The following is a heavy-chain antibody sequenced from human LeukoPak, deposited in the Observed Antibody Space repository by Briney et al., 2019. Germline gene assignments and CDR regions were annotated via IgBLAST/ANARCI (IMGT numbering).Heavy chain of an antibody. J-gene: IGHJ4*02. D-gene: IGHD6-25*01. Sequence: GGSLILSCAASGFTFNNYLMHWVRQAPGKGLDWVAVIVEDGTNQYYADSVKGRFTISRDNAKNTVYLQMNNLRAEDTAVYYCARDPAPQRHWGQGTLVSVSS. CDR2: IVEDGTNQ. V-gene: IGHV3-30*04. CDR1: GFTFNNYL. CDR3: ARDPAPQRH.